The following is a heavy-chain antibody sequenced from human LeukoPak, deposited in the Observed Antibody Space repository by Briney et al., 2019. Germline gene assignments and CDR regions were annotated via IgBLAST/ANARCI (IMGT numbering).Heavy chain of an antibody. CDR1: GFTFSSYS. CDR2: ISSSSSYI. D-gene: IGHD1-26*01. V-gene: IGHV3-21*01. J-gene: IGHJ4*02. Sequence: GGSLRLSCAASGFTFSSYSMNWVRQAPGKGLEWVSSISSSSSYIYYADSVKGRFTISRDNAKNSLYLRMNSLRAEDTAVYYCARDDGSGSYYYSNWGQGTLVTVSS. CDR3: ARDDGSGSYYYSN.